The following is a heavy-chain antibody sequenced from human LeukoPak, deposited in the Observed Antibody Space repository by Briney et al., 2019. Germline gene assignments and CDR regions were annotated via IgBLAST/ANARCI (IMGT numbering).Heavy chain of an antibody. V-gene: IGHV3-30*01. J-gene: IGHJ5*02. D-gene: IGHD3-3*01. Sequence: GGSLRLSCAASGFTFSSYAMHWVRQAPGKGLEWVAVISYDGSNKYYADSVKGRFPVSRENSRTGLYLKWKSLRAGDPAVFYGVREVILVFWSPGGQGTLAPVPP. CDR1: GFTFSSYA. CDR2: ISYDGSNK. CDR3: VREVILVFWSP.